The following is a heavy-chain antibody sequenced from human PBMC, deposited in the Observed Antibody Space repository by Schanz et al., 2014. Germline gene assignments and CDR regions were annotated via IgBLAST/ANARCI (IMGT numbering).Heavy chain of an antibody. CDR1: GFTFSSYA. D-gene: IGHD2-21*02. J-gene: IGHJ1*01. CDR2: ITRSGGGT. V-gene: IGHV3-64D*06. Sequence: VQLVESGGYLVQPGGSLRLSCSASGFTFSSYAMHWVRQASGKGLEYVSAITRSGGGTYYSDSVKGRFTISRDNSKNTLYRQMSSLRHEDSAVYYCVKDAYCAGDCCPAEYFQHWGQGTLVTVSS. CDR3: VKDAYCAGDCCPAEYFQH.